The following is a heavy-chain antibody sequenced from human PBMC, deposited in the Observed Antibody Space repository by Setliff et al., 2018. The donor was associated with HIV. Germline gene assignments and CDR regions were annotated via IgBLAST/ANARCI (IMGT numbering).Heavy chain of an antibody. CDR1: GGSISSYY. CDR2: IYTSGST. J-gene: IGHJ4*02. CDR3: ARGSDYIWGNYYGSGSYYRGLRSGYFDY. D-gene: IGHD3-10*01. Sequence: PSETLSLTCTVSGGSISSYYWSWIRQPAGKGLEWIGRIYTSGSTNYNPSLKSLVTISLDTSQNQFSLKLSSVTAADTAVYYCARGSDYIWGNYYGSGSYYRGLRSGYFDYWGQGTLVT. V-gene: IGHV4-4*07.